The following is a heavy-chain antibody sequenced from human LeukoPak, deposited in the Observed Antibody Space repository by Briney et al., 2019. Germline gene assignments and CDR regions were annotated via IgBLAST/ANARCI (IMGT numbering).Heavy chain of an antibody. J-gene: IGHJ3*02. Sequence: PGGSLRLSCAASGFTFSSYSMNWVRQAPGKGLEWVSSISSSSSYIYYADSVKGRFTISRDNAKNSLYLQMNSLRAEDTAVYYCARDDVELWLPLSAFDIWGQGTMVTVSS. D-gene: IGHD5-18*01. CDR1: GFTFSSYS. CDR3: ARDDVELWLPLSAFDI. V-gene: IGHV3-21*01. CDR2: ISSSSSYI.